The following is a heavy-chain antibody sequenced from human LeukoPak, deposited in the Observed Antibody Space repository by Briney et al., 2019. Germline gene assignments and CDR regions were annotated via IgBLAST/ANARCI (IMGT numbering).Heavy chain of an antibody. D-gene: IGHD3-10*01. CDR2: ISSSGSTI. Sequence: PGGSLRLSCAASGFTFSSYEMNWVRQAPGKGLEWVSYISSSGSTIYYADSVKGRFTISRDNAKNSLYLQMNSLRAEDTAVYYCAREGGGYYGSGSYSRYYYYGMDVWGQGTTVTVSS. CDR1: GFTFSSYE. CDR3: AREGGGYYGSGSYSRYYYYGMDV. J-gene: IGHJ6*02. V-gene: IGHV3-48*03.